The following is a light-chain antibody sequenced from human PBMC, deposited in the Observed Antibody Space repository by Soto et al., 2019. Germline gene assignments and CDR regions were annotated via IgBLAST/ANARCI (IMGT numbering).Light chain of an antibody. CDR3: LQYYITPPFT. V-gene: IGKV4-1*01. CDR1: QSVLHSSNNKNY. J-gene: IGKJ2*01. Sequence: DIVMTQSPDSLAVSLGERATINCKSSQSVLHSSNNKNYLAWYQRKPGQPPKLLIYWASTRESGVPDRFSGSGSGTDFTLTISSLQAEDVAVYYCLQYYITPPFTFGQGTKLEIK. CDR2: WAS.